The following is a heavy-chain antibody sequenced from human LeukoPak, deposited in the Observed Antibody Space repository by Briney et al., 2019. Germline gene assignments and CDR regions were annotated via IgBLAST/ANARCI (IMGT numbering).Heavy chain of an antibody. CDR2: IKQDGSEK. Sequence: GGSLRLSCAASGFTFSSYWMSWVRQAPGKGLEWVANIKQDGSEKYYVDSVKGRFTISRDNAKNSLYLQMNSLRAEDTAVYYCARDLYPPRGYYDSSGYYPYYFDYWGQGTLVTVSS. J-gene: IGHJ4*02. V-gene: IGHV3-7*01. CDR1: GFTFSSYW. CDR3: ARDLYPPRGYYDSSGYYPYYFDY. D-gene: IGHD3-22*01.